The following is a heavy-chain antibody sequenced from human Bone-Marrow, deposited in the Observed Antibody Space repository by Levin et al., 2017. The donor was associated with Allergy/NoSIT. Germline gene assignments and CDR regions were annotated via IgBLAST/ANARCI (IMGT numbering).Heavy chain of an antibody. V-gene: IGHV3-30*03. CDR3: ARGLSNGFDY. D-gene: IGHD2-8*01. Sequence: PGGSLRLSCAASGFTFSDYVMHWVRQAPGKGLEWVAIISYAGTHYSYGVSVRGRFTISRDNSRNTLFLQMDSLEVEDTAVYFCARGLSNGFDYWGQGTLVTVSS. J-gene: IGHJ4*02. CDR2: ISYAGTHY. CDR1: GFTFSDYV.